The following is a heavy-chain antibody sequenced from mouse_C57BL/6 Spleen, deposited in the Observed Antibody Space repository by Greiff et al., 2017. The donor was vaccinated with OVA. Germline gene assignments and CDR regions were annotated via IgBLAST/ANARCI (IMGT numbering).Heavy chain of an antibody. V-gene: IGHV1-50*01. Sequence: QVQLQQPGAELVKPGASVKMSCKASGYTFTSYWMQWVKQRPGQGLEWIGEIDPSDSYTNYNQKFKGKATLTVDTSSSTAYMQLSSLTSEDSAVYYCANYDPWFAYWGQGTLVTVSA. CDR3: ANYDPWFAY. CDR2: IDPSDSYT. CDR1: GYTFTSYW. J-gene: IGHJ3*01. D-gene: IGHD2-4*01.